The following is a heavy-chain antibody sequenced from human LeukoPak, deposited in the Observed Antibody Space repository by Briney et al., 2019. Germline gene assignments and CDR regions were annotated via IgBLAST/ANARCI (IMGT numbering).Heavy chain of an antibody. CDR3: TIGGYCSSTSCYEGFDP. V-gene: IGHV4-38-2*01. D-gene: IGHD2-2*01. J-gene: IGHJ5*02. CDR1: GYSISSGYY. CDR2: IYHSGSA. Sequence: SETLSPTCAVSGYSISSGYYWGWIRQPPGKGLEWIGSIYHSGSAYYNPYLKSRVTISVDTSKNQVSLKLSSVTAADTAVYYCTIGGYCSSTSCYEGFDPWGQGTLVTVSS.